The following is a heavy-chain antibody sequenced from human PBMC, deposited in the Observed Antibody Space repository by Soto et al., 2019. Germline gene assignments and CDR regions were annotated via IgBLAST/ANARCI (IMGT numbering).Heavy chain of an antibody. J-gene: IGHJ4*02. Sequence: EVQLVESGGGLVQPGGSLRLSCEASGFAFSSHWMHWVRQAPGKGLVWVSRINSDGSSTSYADSVKGRFTISRDNAKNTLYLQMTGLRAEDTAVYYCARILYYDILAGGDYWGQGTLVTVSS. CDR1: GFAFSSHW. D-gene: IGHD3-9*01. CDR2: INSDGSST. V-gene: IGHV3-74*01. CDR3: ARILYYDILAGGDY.